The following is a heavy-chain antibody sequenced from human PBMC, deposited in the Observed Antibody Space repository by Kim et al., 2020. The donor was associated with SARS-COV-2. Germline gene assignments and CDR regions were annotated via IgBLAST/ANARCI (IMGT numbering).Heavy chain of an antibody. J-gene: IGHJ4*02. D-gene: IGHD2-15*01. CDR3: TRADGGKSVVGV. Sequence: TNYADTQKGRLTMSRDTAKNTIYLQMNTVRTEETAVYYGTRADGGKSVVGVWGQGTLVTVSS. V-gene: IGHV3-74*01. CDR2: T.